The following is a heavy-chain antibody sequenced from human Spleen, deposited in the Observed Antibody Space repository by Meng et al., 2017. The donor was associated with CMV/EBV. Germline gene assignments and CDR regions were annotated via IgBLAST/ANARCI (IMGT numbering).Heavy chain of an antibody. CDR1: GLSLSSSGVV. CDR3: AHILTFGGGDY. D-gene: IGHD3-16*01. J-gene: IGHJ4*02. CDR2: IYWDDDK. V-gene: IGHV2-5*02. Sequence: LKRACPSAVKPTLTLLPPGCVYGLSLSSSGVVVGWCRQPPGTALEWLALIYWDDDKRYIPSLKSRLTITKDTSKNQVVLTMTNMDPVDTATYYCAHILTFGGGDYWGQGTLVTVSS.